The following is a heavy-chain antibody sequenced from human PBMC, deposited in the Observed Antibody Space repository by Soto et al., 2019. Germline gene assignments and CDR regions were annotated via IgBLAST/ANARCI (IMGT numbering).Heavy chain of an antibody. CDR3: ARDYDILTGYFNWDSFDY. V-gene: IGHV1-18*01. CDR2: ISAYNGNT. D-gene: IGHD3-9*01. J-gene: IGHJ4*02. CDR1: GYTFTSYG. Sequence: ASVKVSCKASGYTFTSYGISWVRQAPGQGLEWMGWISAYNGNTNYAQKLQGRVTMTTDTSTSTAYMELRSLRSDDTAVYYCARDYDILTGYFNWDSFDYWGQGTLVTVSS.